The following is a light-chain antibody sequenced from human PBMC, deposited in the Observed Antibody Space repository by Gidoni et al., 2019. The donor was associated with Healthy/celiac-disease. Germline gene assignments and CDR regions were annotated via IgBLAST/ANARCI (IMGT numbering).Light chain of an antibody. CDR1: SSDVSGYNY. CDR3: SSFTSSSTLV. Sequence: QSALTQPASVSGSPEQSITISCTGTSSDVSGYNYVSWYQQHPGKAPKLIIYDVSNRPSGVSNRFSGSKSGNTASLTISGLQAEDEADYYCSSFTSSSTLVFGGGTKLTVL. CDR2: DVS. V-gene: IGLV2-14*01. J-gene: IGLJ2*01.